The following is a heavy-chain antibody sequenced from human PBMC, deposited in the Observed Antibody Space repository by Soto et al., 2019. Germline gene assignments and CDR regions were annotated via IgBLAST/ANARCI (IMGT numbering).Heavy chain of an antibody. J-gene: IGHJ4*02. CDR2: ISDSGRTM. CDR1: GFTFSSFE. Sequence: RLSCAASGFTFSSFEMIWVRQAPGKGLEWISYISDSGRTMYYADSVKGRFTISRDNAKNSLYLQMNSLRVEDTALYYCARSTVTSDWRQGTLVTVSS. D-gene: IGHD4-17*01. V-gene: IGHV3-48*03. CDR3: ARSTVTSD.